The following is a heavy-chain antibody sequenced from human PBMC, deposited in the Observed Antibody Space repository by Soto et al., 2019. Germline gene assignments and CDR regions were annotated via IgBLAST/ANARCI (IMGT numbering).Heavy chain of an antibody. D-gene: IGHD4-4*01. CDR3: ALCRYSNYDYYYYYGMDV. CDR1: GFTFSSYA. V-gene: IGHV3-23*01. Sequence: GGSLRLSCAASGFTFSSYAMSWVRQAPGKGLEWVSAISGSGGSTYYADSVKGRFTISRDNSKNTLYLQMNSLRAEDTAVYYCALCRYSNYDYYYYYGMDVWGQGTTVTV. CDR2: ISGSGGST. J-gene: IGHJ6*02.